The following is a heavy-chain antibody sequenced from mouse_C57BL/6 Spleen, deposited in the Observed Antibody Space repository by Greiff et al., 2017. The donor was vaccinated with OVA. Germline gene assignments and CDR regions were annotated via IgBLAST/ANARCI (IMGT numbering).Heavy chain of an antibody. Sequence: QVQLQQSGTELVKPGASVKLSCKASGYTFTSYWMHWVKQRPGQGLEWIGNINPSNGGTNYNEKFKSKATLTVDTSSSTAYMQLSSLTSEDSAVYYCARKGPYDGYYLDDWGQGTTLTFSS. CDR3: ARKGPYDGYYLDD. V-gene: IGHV1-53*01. CDR1: GYTFTSYW. D-gene: IGHD2-3*01. J-gene: IGHJ2*01. CDR2: INPSNGGT.